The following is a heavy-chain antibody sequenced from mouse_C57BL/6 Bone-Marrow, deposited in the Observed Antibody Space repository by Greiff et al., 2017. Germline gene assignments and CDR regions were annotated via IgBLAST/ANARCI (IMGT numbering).Heavy chain of an antibody. CDR1: GFNIKDYY. D-gene: IGHD1-1*01. CDR3: AFYGRGFDV. CDR2: IDPEDGDT. Sequence: VQLQQSGAELVRPGASVKLSCTASGFNIKDYYMHWVKQRPEQGLEWIGRIDPEDGDTEYAPKFQGKATMTADTSSNPAYLKLSSLTSEDTAVYYCAFYGRGFDVWGTGTTVTVSS. J-gene: IGHJ1*03. V-gene: IGHV14-1*01.